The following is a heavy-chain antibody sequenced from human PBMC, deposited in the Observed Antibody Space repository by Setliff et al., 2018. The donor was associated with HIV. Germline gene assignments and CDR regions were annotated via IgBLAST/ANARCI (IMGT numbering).Heavy chain of an antibody. CDR3: ARVATVTTPFDY. J-gene: IGHJ4*02. CDR2: ISPNTGGT. Sequence: ASVKVSCKAPGYTFTGYYIHWVRQAPGQGLEWMGRISPNTGGTIYAQKLQGRVTMTRDTSISTAYMELSSLTSDDTAVYYCARVATVTTPFDYWGQGTLVTVSS. V-gene: IGHV1-2*06. CDR1: GYTFTGYY. D-gene: IGHD4-17*01.